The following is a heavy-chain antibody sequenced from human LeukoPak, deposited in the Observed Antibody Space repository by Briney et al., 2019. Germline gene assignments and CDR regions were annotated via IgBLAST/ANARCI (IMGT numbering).Heavy chain of an antibody. V-gene: IGHV3-21*01. D-gene: IGHD5-24*01. CDR3: ASLEMATRTMNAFDI. J-gene: IGHJ3*02. CDR2: ISSSSSYI. Sequence: PGGSLRLSCAASGFTFSSYSMNWVRQAPGKGLEWVSSISSSSSYIYYADSVKGRFTISRDSAKNSLYLQMNSLRAEDTAVYYCASLEMATRTMNAFDIWGQGTMVTVSS. CDR1: GFTFSSYS.